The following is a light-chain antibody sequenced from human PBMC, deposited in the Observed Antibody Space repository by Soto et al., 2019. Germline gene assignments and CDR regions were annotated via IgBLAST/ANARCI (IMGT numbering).Light chain of an antibody. V-gene: IGLV2-14*01. Sequence: QSALTQPASVSGSPGQSITISCTGTSHNVGANNYVSWYQHHPGKAPKILIYEARNRPSGVSNRFSGSKSGNTASLTISGLQAEDEADYCYTSYTSPSTLVFGGGTKLTVL. CDR3: TSYTSPSTLV. CDR1: SHNVGANNY. CDR2: EAR. J-gene: IGLJ2*01.